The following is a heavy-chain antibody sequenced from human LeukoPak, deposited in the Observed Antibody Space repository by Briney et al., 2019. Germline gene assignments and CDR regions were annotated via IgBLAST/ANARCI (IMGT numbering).Heavy chain of an antibody. V-gene: IGHV1-18*01. J-gene: IGHJ4*02. Sequence: ASVKVSCKASGYTFTNYGISWVRQAPGQGLEWMGWISAYDGNTNYLRKLQGRVTMTTDTSTSTAYMELRSLRSDDTAVYYCARPYDSSGNDLGYWGQGTLVTVSS. CDR3: ARPYDSSGNDLGY. CDR2: ISAYDGNT. D-gene: IGHD3-22*01. CDR1: GYTFTNYG.